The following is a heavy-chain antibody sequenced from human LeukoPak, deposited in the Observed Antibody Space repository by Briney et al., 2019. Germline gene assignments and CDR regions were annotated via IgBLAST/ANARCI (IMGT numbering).Heavy chain of an antibody. CDR2: IDVYNGYT. CDR3: ARVECSSTTCYDDY. V-gene: IGHV1-18*01. CDR1: GYTCRSYA. Sequence: GASVKVSCKTSGYTCRSYAISGVRQAPGQGLERMGWIDVYNGYTNYARNFQGRVTMTTDTSTSTAYMEVRSLRSDDTAVYYCARVECSSTTCYDDYWGQGTLVIVSS. D-gene: IGHD2-2*01. J-gene: IGHJ4*02.